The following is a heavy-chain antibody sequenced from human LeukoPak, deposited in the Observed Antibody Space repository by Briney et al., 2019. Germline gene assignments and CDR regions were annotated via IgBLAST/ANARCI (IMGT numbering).Heavy chain of an antibody. Sequence: PGGSLRLSCAVSGFTVSSNYMSWVRQPPGKGLEWVSVIYSGGSTYYADSVKGRFTISRHDSRDTLYLQMNSLRVEDTAVYYCAKINYDSSGYDFDYWGQGTLVTVSS. CDR1: GFTVSSNY. CDR2: IYSGGST. D-gene: IGHD3-22*01. CDR3: AKINYDSSGYDFDY. V-gene: IGHV3-53*04. J-gene: IGHJ4*02.